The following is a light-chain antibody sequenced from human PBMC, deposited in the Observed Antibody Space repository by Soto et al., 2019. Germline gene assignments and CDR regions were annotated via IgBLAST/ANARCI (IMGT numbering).Light chain of an antibody. CDR1: QAMCGY. J-gene: IGKJ4*01. CDR3: QKYNSAPLT. Sequence: DIQLTQSPSSLSASLGDRVTITCRANQAMCGYLAWFQQQPGKVPKLLIYAASALQSGVPSRFSGSGSGTDFTLTISSLQPEDIATYYCQKYNSAPLTFGGGTKVEI. CDR2: AAS. V-gene: IGKV1-27*01.